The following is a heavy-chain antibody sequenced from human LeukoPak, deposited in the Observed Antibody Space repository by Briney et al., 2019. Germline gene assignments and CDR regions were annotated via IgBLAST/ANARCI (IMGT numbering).Heavy chain of an antibody. CDR2: ISYDGSNK. CDR3: ALNGSPFDY. V-gene: IGHV3-30-3*01. CDR1: GFTFSSYA. J-gene: IGHJ4*02. Sequence: GRSLRLSCAASGFTFSSYAMHWVRQAPGRGLEWVAVISYDGSNKYYADSVKGRFTISRDNAKKSLYLQMNSLRADDTAVYYCALNGSPFDYWGQGTLVTVSS. D-gene: IGHD3-10*01.